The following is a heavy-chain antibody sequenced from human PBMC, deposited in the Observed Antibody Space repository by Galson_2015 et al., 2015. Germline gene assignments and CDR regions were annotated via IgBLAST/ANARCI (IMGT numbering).Heavy chain of an antibody. Sequence: QSGAEVKKPGESLKISCKGSGYSFTDYWIGWVRQMPGKGLEWVGIIYPGDSNTLYSPSFQGRVTISADKSISTAYLQWNGLKASDTAMYYCARDCSTTTCRSFDYWGQGTLVTVSS. CDR3: ARDCSTTTCRSFDY. CDR2: IYPGDSNT. D-gene: IGHD2-2*01. CDR1: GYSFTDYW. V-gene: IGHV5-51*01. J-gene: IGHJ4*02.